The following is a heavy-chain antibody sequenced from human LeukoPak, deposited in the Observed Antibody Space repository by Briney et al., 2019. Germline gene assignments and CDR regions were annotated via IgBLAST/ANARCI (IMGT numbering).Heavy chain of an antibody. CDR3: ARAPIGGWYFDL. Sequence: SQTLSLTCAISGNSVSSNSAAWNWIRQSPSRGLEWLGRTYYRSKWSNDYAVSVKSRITINPDTSQNQFSLQLNSLTPEDTAVYYCARAPIGGWYFDLWGRGTLVTVSS. CDR2: TYYRSKWSN. J-gene: IGHJ2*01. CDR1: GNSVSSNSAA. V-gene: IGHV6-1*01. D-gene: IGHD2-15*01.